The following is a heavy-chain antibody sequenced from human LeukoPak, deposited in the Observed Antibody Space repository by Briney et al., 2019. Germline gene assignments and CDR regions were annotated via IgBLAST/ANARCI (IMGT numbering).Heavy chain of an antibody. CDR2: INHSGST. CDR3: ARVREGDHYGMDV. D-gene: IGHD3-10*01. J-gene: IGHJ6*02. Sequence: PSETLSLTCAVYGGSFSGYYWSWIRQPPGKGLEWIGEINHSGSTNYNPSLKSRVTISVDTSKNQFSLKLSSVTAADTAVYYCARVREGDHYGMDVWGQGTTVTVSS. CDR1: GGSFSGYY. V-gene: IGHV4-34*01.